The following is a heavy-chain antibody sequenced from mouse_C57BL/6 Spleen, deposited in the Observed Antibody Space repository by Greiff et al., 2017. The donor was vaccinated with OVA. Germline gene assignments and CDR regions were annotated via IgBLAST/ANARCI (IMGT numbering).Heavy chain of an antibody. CDR1: GYTFTSYW. D-gene: IGHD1-3*01. CDR3: ARGLKAMDY. CDR2: IHPNSGST. Sequence: QVQLQQPGAELVKPGASVKLSCKASGYTFTSYWMHWVKQRPGQGLEWIGMIHPNSGSTNSNEKFKSKATLTVDKSASTAYMQLSSLASEDSAVYYCARGLKAMDYWGQGTSVTVSS. J-gene: IGHJ4*01. V-gene: IGHV1-64*01.